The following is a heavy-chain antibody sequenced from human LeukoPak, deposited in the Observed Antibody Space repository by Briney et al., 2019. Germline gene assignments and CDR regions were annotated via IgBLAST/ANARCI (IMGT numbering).Heavy chain of an antibody. Sequence: PSETLSLTCTVSGGSVSSGSYYWSWIRQSPGRGLEGIGYIYYSGSTTYNPSLKSRVTISVDTAKNQFSLKLSSVTAADTAVYYCARGLSYYYDSSGYPNWFDPWGQGTLVTVSS. V-gene: IGHV4-61*01. J-gene: IGHJ5*02. CDR2: IYYSGST. CDR1: GGSVSSGSYY. D-gene: IGHD3-22*01. CDR3: ARGLSYYYDSSGYPNWFDP.